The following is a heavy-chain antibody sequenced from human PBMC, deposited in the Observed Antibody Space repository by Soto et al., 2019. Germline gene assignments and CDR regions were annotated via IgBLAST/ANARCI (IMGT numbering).Heavy chain of an antibody. J-gene: IGHJ6*02. V-gene: IGHV3-9*01. Sequence: EVQLVESGGGLVQPGRSLRLSCEGSGFRFDDYVMHWVRQAPGKGLEWVSGISSNSANIEYADSVKGRFTISRDNAKNSLYLQMSSLRDEDTAVYYCARKLSGAVQGWAYGMDVWGRGTTVTVSS. D-gene: IGHD1-26*01. CDR1: GFRFDDYV. CDR3: ARKLSGAVQGWAYGMDV. CDR2: ISSNSANI.